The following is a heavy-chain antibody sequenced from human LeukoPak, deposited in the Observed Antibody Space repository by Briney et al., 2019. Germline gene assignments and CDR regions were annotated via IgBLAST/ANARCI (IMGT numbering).Heavy chain of an antibody. CDR1: GGTFSSYA. Sequence: SVKVSCXASGGTFSSYAISWVRLAPGQGLEWMGGIIPIFGTANYAQKFQGRVTITADESTSTAYMELSSLRSEDTAVYYCARESVSQAYYYYYYMDVWGKGTTVTVSS. J-gene: IGHJ6*03. V-gene: IGHV1-69*01. CDR3: ARESVSQAYYYYYYMDV. D-gene: IGHD3-16*02. CDR2: IIPIFGTA.